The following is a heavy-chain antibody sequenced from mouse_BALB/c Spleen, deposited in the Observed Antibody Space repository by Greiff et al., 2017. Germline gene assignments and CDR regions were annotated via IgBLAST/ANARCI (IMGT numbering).Heavy chain of an antibody. CDR2: IYPYNGGT. Sequence: EVQLQQSGPELVKPGASVKISCKASGYTFTDYNMHWVKQSHGKSLEWIGYIYPYNGGTGYNQKFKSKATLTVDNSSSTAYMELRSLTSEDSAVYYCARGGPIYYGYDGFAYWGQGTLVTVSA. CDR1: GYTFTDYN. J-gene: IGHJ3*01. V-gene: IGHV1S29*02. CDR3: ARGGPIYYGYDGFAY. D-gene: IGHD2-2*01.